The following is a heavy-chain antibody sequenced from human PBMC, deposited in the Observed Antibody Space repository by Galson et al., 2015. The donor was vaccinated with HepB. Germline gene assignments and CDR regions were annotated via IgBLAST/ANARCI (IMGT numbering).Heavy chain of an antibody. CDR3: ATFKVVPAAITYWYFDL. V-gene: IGHV1-24*01. CDR2: FDPEDGET. Sequence: SVKVSCKVSGYTLTELSMHWVRQAPGKGLEWMGGFDPEDGETIYAQKFQGRVTTTEDTSTDTAYMELSSLRSEDTAVYYCATFKVVPAAITYWYFDLWGRGTLVTVSS. J-gene: IGHJ2*01. D-gene: IGHD2-2*02. CDR1: GYTLTELS.